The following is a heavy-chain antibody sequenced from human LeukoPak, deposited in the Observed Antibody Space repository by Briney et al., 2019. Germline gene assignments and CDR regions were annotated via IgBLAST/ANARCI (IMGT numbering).Heavy chain of an antibody. CDR1: GFTFSSYA. J-gene: IGHJ5*02. V-gene: IGHV3-30-3*01. CDR3: AREGAPYYYGSGSSPINWFDP. D-gene: IGHD3-10*01. Sequence: PGGSLRLSCAAAGFTFSSYAMHWVRQAPGKGLEWVAVISYDGSNKYYADSVKGRFTISRDNSKNPLYLQMNSLRAEDTAVYYCAREGAPYYYGSGSSPINWFDPWGQGTLVTVSS. CDR2: ISYDGSNK.